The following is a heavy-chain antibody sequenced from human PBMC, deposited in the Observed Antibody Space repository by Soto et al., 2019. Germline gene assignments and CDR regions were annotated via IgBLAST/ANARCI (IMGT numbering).Heavy chain of an antibody. D-gene: IGHD3-3*01. J-gene: IGHJ4*02. CDR1: GGSFSGYY. CDR3: ARGKSYYDFWSGQRGRYYFDY. V-gene: IGHV4-34*01. Sequence: SETLSLTCAVYGGSFSGYYWSWIRQPPGKGLEWIGEINHSGSTNYNPSLKSRVTISVDTSKNQFSLKLSSVTAADTAVYYCARGKSYYDFWSGQRGRYYFDYWGQGTLVTVSS. CDR2: INHSGST.